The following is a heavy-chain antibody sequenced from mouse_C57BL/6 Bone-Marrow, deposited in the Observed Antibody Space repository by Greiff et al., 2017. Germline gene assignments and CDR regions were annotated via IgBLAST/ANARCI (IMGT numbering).Heavy chain of an antibody. V-gene: IGHV1-82*01. D-gene: IGHD1-1*01. CDR3: ARSPLDYYYGSSLYAMDY. Sequence: QVQLQQSGPELVKPGASVKISCKASGYAFSSSWMNWVKQRPGKGLEWIGRIYPGDGDTNYNGKFKGKATLTADKSSSTAYMQLSSLTSEDSAVYFCARSPLDYYYGSSLYAMDYWGQGTSVTVSS. CDR1: GYAFSSSW. CDR2: IYPGDGDT. J-gene: IGHJ4*01.